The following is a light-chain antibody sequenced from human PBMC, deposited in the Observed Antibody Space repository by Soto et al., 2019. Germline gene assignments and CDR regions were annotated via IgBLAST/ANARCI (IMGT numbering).Light chain of an antibody. Sequence: IVLTQSPATLSLSPGERATLSCRASQSINSYLAWYQQKPGQPPRLLTYAASNRATGIPARWSGSGSGTDFTLTISSLDPEDFAVYYCQQRSNRPPTFGQGTRLEIK. CDR2: AAS. CDR1: QSINSY. V-gene: IGKV3-11*01. CDR3: QQRSNRPPT. J-gene: IGKJ5*01.